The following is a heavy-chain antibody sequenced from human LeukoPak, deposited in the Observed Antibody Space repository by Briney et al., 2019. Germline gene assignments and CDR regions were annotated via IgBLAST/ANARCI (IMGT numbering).Heavy chain of an antibody. CDR1: GFTFSSYG. V-gene: IGHV3-30*02. D-gene: IGHD3-9*01. Sequence: GGSLRLSCAASGFTFSSYGMHWVRQAPGKGLEWVAFIRYDGSNKRYADSVKGRFTISRDNSKNTLYLQMNSLRAEDTAVYYCARGADYHILTGYYDYWGQGTLVTVSS. J-gene: IGHJ4*02. CDR2: IRYDGSNK. CDR3: ARGADYHILTGYYDY.